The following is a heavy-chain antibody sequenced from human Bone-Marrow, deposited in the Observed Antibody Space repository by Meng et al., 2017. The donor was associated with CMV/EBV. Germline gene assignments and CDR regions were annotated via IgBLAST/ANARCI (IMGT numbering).Heavy chain of an antibody. D-gene: IGHD5-18*01. Sequence: GESLKISCAASGLTFSSYAMHWVRQAPGKGLEWVAVISYDGSNKYYADSVKGRFTISRDNSKNTLYLQMNSLRAEDTAVYYCARKSSGYSYDHWGQGTLVTVSS. J-gene: IGHJ4*02. CDR3: ARKSSGYSYDH. CDR2: ISYDGSNK. V-gene: IGHV3-30*04. CDR1: GLTFSSYA.